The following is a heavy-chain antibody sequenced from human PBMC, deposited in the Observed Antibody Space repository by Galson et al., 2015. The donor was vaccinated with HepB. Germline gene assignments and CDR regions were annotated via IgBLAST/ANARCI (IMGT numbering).Heavy chain of an antibody. Sequence: LRLSCAVSGFTVSSNYMTWVRQAPGKGLEWVSVIYTGGSTDYADSVRGRFTISRDNSKSTLYLQMNSLRAEDTAVYYCARGYSRSWYSGLGYWGQGTLVTVSS. CDR3: ARGYSRSWYSGLGY. CDR1: GFTVSSNY. D-gene: IGHD6-13*01. J-gene: IGHJ4*02. CDR2: IYTGGST. V-gene: IGHV3-53*01.